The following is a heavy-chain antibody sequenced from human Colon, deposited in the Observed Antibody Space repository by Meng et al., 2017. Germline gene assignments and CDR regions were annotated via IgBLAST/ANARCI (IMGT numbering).Heavy chain of an antibody. J-gene: IGHJ4*02. V-gene: IGHV3-74*01. CDR2: INPDGSST. Sequence: VQAGEPGGGLLSAGGSLSLSCGGSGFTFSFYWIHWGRRAPGKGLVWVSLINPDGSSTNYADYVKGRFTISRDNAKNTLSLQMNSLRAEDTAFYYCVRLAAPGAVDYWGQGTLVTVSS. CDR3: VRLAAPGAVDY. CDR1: GFTFSFYW. D-gene: IGHD6-13*01.